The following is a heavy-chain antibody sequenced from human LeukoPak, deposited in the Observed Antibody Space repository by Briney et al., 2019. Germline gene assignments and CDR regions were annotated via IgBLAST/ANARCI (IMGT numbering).Heavy chain of an antibody. CDR2: ISPSGDTT. V-gene: IGHV3-23*01. D-gene: IGHD5-24*01. CDR1: GFTFSIHG. Sequence: SGGSLRLSCAASGFTFSIHGMNWVRQAPGKGLEWVSCISPSGDTTYYADSVKGRFTVSRDNSKNTLYLQINSLRAEDTAVYYCAKDDRWLQYNDWGQGTLVTVSS. J-gene: IGHJ4*02. CDR3: AKDDRWLQYND.